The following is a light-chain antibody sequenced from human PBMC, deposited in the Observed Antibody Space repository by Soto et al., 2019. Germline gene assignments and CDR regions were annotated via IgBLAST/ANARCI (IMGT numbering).Light chain of an antibody. CDR1: RGVSANY. V-gene: IGKV3-20*01. J-gene: IGKJ1*01. CDR3: QQYGSSPRT. CDR2: GAS. Sequence: ENLLTQSPGTLSLSPGEGATLSCRASRGVSANYLAGYQQKPGQAPTLLIYGASIRAAGIPDRFSGSGSGTDFTLTIRRLEHDDFAVYYCQQYGSSPRTFGQGTKVEIK.